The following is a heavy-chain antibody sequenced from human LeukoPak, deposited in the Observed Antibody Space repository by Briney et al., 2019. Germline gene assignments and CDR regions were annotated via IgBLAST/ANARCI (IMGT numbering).Heavy chain of an antibody. CDR1: GGAFNGYY. Sequence: SETLSLTCGVSGGAFNGYYWSWIRQAPGKGLEWIGEMIHSGSSNYNPSLRSRVTISGDTSKNQFSLKLSLTAADTAVYYCARGNIVATILGGLHGTTAFDFWGQGILVTVSS. V-gene: IGHV4-34*01. J-gene: IGHJ4*02. CDR3: ARGNIVATILGGLHGTTAFDF. D-gene: IGHD5-12*01. CDR2: MIHSGSS.